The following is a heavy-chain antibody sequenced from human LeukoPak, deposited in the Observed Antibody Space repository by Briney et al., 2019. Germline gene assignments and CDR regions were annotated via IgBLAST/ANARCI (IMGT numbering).Heavy chain of an antibody. CDR3: ARDTTVEAFDI. D-gene: IGHD4-23*01. Sequence: ASVKVSCKASGYTFTDYYMHWVRQAPGQGLEWMGWISAYNGNTNYAQKLQGRVTMTTDTSTSTAYMELRSLRSDDTAVYYCARDTTVEAFDIWGQGTMVTVSS. J-gene: IGHJ3*02. V-gene: IGHV1-18*04. CDR1: GYTFTDYY. CDR2: ISAYNGNT.